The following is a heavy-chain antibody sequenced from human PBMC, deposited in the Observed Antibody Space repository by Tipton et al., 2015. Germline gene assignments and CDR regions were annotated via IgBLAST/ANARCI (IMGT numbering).Heavy chain of an antibody. CDR3: AGSDFGWGSS. V-gene: IGHV6-1*01. J-gene: IGHJ5*02. D-gene: IGHD6-19*01. Sequence: GLVKPSQTLSLTCAISGDSVSGNTAAWNWIRQSPSRGLEWLGRTYYRSEWYNDYAPSVKSRITINPDTSKNQFSLQLSSVTPEDTAVYYCAGSDFGWGSSWGQGTLVTVSS. CDR2: TYYRSEWYN. CDR1: GDSVSGNTAA.